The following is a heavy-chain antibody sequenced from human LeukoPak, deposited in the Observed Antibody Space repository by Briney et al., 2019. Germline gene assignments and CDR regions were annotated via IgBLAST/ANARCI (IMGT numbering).Heavy chain of an antibody. Sequence: AGSLRLSCVASGFTFTKYDMHWVRQPPGQSLQWVSSIGTSGDAYSLDSVEGRFTISREDDTASLHLQMSSLRAEDTAVYYCAKGAAYSTAGRPYYFDYWGQRILVTVST. V-gene: IGHV3-13*01. CDR3: AKGAAYSTAGRPYYFDY. J-gene: IGHJ4*02. D-gene: IGHD2-2*01. CDR1: GFTFTKYD. CDR2: IGTSGDA.